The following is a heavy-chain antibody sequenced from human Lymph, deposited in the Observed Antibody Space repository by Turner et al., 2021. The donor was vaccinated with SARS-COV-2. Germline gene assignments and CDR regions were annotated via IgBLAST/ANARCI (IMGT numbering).Heavy chain of an antibody. CDR2: MNPNRGNT. CDR3: ARGRYSGGGMDV. J-gene: IGHJ6*02. D-gene: IGHD1-26*01. Sequence: QVQLVQSGAEVKKPGASVKVSCKAPGYTFTSYDINWVRQATGQGLEWMGWMNPNRGNTGHAQKFQGRVTMTRNTSISTAYMELSSLRSEDTAVYYCARGRYSGGGMDVWGQGTTVTVSS. V-gene: IGHV1-8*02. CDR1: GYTFTSYD.